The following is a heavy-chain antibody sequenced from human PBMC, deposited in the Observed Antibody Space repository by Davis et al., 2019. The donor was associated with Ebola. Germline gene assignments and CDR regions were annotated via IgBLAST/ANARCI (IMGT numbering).Heavy chain of an antibody. J-gene: IGHJ5*02. CDR3: AREESCSGGSCYDSAHWFDP. V-gene: IGHV1-2*04. CDR2: INPNSGGT. CDR1: GYTFTGYY. D-gene: IGHD2-15*01. Sequence: AASVKVSCKASGYTFTGYYMHWARQAPGQGLEWMGWINPNSGGTNYAQKFQGWVTMTRDTSISTAYMELSRLRSDDTAVYYCAREESCSGGSCYDSAHWFDPWGQGTLVTVSS.